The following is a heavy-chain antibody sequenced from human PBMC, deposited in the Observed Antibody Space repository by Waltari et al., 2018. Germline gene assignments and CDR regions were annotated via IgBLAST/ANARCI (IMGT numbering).Heavy chain of an antibody. J-gene: IGHJ4*02. CDR1: GGSFSGYY. CDR3: ARRYNTKRRITIFGVVIIPEAYYFDY. CDR2: INHSGST. D-gene: IGHD3-3*01. Sequence: QVQLQQWGAGLLKPSETLSLTCAVYGGSFSGYYWSWIRQPPGKGLEWIGEINHSGSTNQNPSLKSRVNISVDTSKNQFSLKLSSVTAADTAVYYCARRYNTKRRITIFGVVIIPEAYYFDYWGQGTLVTVSS. V-gene: IGHV4-34*01.